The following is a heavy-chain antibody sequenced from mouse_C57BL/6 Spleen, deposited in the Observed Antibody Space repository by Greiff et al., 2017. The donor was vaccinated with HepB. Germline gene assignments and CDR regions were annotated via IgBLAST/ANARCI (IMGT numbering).Heavy chain of an antibody. CDR1: GYTFTSYW. J-gene: IGHJ1*03. D-gene: IGHD2-10*02. CDR3: ARSSKHWYFDV. Sequence: QVQLQQPGAELVKPGASVKLSCKASGYTFTSYWMQWVKQRPGQGLEWIGEIDPSDSYTNYNQKFKGKATLTVDTSSSTAYMQLSSLTSEDSAVYYCARSSKHWYFDVWGTVTTVTVSS. CDR2: IDPSDSYT. V-gene: IGHV1-50*01.